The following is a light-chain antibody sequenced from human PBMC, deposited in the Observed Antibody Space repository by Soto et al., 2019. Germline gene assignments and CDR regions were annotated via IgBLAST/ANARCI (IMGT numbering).Light chain of an antibody. V-gene: IGLV1-40*01. CDR2: ADN. Sequence: QSVLTQTPSVSRAPGQKITMSCTGSSSNIGAGYDVHWYQQVPGTAPRLLIYADNNRPSGVPDRFSASKSGASASLAITGLQGEDEATYYCQSYDTSLSGVIFGAGTKVTVL. J-gene: IGLJ2*01. CDR3: QSYDTSLSGVI. CDR1: SSNIGAGYD.